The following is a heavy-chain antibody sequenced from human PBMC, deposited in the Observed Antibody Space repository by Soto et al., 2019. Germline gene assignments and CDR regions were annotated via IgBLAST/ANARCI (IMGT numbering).Heavy chain of an antibody. Sequence: SQTRSLTCSVSAGSISSFTDYWGWIRQPPGRGLEWFGTVYYNENTYYNTSLKSLVTITVDTAKNQFSLNLRSVTAADTAMYFCARRERYYGSPGWFDPWGPGTLVTVSS. CDR1: AGSISSFTDY. CDR2: VYYNENT. CDR3: ARRERYYGSPGWFDP. D-gene: IGHD3-10*01. J-gene: IGHJ5*02. V-gene: IGHV4-39*01.